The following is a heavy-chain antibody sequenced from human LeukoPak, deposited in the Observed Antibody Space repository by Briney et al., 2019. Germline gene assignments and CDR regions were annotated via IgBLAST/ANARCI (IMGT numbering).Heavy chain of an antibody. Sequence: PGGSLRLSCAASGFTFSDYAMHWVRQAPGKGLEWVAFISYDGSNTFYADSVKGRFTISRDNSKNTLYLQMNSLRAEDTAVYYCAKDASGRYPDAFDIWGQGTMVTVSS. CDR2: ISYDGSNT. V-gene: IGHV3-30-3*01. CDR1: GFTFSDYA. CDR3: AKDASGRYPDAFDI. J-gene: IGHJ3*02. D-gene: IGHD1-26*01.